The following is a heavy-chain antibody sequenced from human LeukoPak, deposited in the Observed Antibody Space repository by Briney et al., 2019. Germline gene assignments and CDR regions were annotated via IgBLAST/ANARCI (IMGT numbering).Heavy chain of an antibody. CDR1: GFTFSSYW. J-gene: IGHJ4*02. D-gene: IGHD6-13*01. CDR3: AREKYSSSWYDY. V-gene: IGHV3-74*01. Sequence: GSLRLSCAASGFTFSSYWMRWVRQAPGKGLVWVPRINSDGSSTSYADSVKGRFTISRDNAKNTLYLQMNSLRAEDTAVYYCAREKYSSSWYDYWGQGTLVTVSS. CDR2: INSDGSST.